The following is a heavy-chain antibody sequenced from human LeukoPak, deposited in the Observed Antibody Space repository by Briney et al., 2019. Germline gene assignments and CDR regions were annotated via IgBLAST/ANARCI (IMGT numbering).Heavy chain of an antibody. J-gene: IGHJ3*02. CDR1: GGSISSYY. CDR3: ARHNRSYSYAFDI. D-gene: IGHD1-26*01. CDR2: IYYSGST. V-gene: IGHV4-59*08. Sequence: PSETLSLTCTVSGGSISSYYWSWIRQPPGKGLEWIGYIYYSGSTNYNPSLKSRVTISVDTSKNQFSLKLSSATAADTAVYYCARHNRSYSYAFDIWGQGTMVTVSS.